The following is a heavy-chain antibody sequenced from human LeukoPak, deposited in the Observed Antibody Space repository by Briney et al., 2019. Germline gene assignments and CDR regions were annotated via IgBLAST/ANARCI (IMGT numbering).Heavy chain of an antibody. D-gene: IGHD6-6*01. CDR1: GGSFSGYY. CDR3: AKNAAQHYYYYMDV. J-gene: IGHJ6*03. Sequence: SETLSLTCAVYGGSFSGYYWSWIRQPPGKGLEWIGEINHSGSTNYNPSLKSRVTISVDTSNNQFSLNLNSVTAADTAVYYCAKNAAQHYYYYMDVWGKGTTVTVSS. CDR2: INHSGST. V-gene: IGHV4-34*01.